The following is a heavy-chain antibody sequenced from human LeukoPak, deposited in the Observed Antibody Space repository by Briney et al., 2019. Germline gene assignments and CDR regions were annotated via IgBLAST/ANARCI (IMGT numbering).Heavy chain of an antibody. Sequence: SETLSLTCTVSGGSISSSSYYWGWIRQPPGKGLEWIGSIYYSGSTYYNPSLKSRVTISVDTSKNQFSPKLSSVTAADTAVYYCARAIEQLVRGGWFDPWGQGTLVTVSS. D-gene: IGHD6-13*01. CDR3: ARAIEQLVRGGWFDP. CDR1: GGSISSSSYY. J-gene: IGHJ5*02. V-gene: IGHV4-39*01. CDR2: IYYSGST.